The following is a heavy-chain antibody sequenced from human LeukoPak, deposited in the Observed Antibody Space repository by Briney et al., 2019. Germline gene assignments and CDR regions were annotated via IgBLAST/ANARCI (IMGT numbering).Heavy chain of an antibody. CDR3: AKLQAGYFDSSGYHFDY. CDR2: ISGSGGPT. J-gene: IGHJ4*02. CDR1: GFTFSSFA. Sequence: GGSLRLSCAASGFTFSSFAMSWVRQAPGNGLEWVSVISGSGGPTYYADSVKGRFTISRDNSKNTVYLEMNSLRVDDTAVYYCAKLQAGYFDSSGYHFDYWGQGTLVTVSS. V-gene: IGHV3-23*01. D-gene: IGHD3-22*01.